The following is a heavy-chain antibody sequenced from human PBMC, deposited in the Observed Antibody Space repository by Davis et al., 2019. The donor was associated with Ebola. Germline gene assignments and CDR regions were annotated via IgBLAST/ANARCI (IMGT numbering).Heavy chain of an antibody. CDR1: GFTFSDYY. CDR3: ARVGAAWPSYYGMDV. CDR2: ISSSSSYT. Sequence: GGSLRLSCAASGFTFSDYYMSWIRQAPGQGLEWVSYISSSSSYTNYADSVKGRFTISRDNAKNSLYLQMNSLRAEDTAVYYCARVGAAWPSYYGMDVWGQGTTVTVSS. V-gene: IGHV3-11*06. J-gene: IGHJ6*02. D-gene: IGHD3-10*01.